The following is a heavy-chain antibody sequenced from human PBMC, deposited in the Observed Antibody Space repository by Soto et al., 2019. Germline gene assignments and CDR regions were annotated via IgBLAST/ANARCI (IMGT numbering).Heavy chain of an antibody. CDR3: ARGSGGTTVAFGMDV. Sequence: QVQLVQSGAEVKKPGSSVKVSCKASGGTFSSYAISWVRQAPGQGLEWVGGIIPILGTANYAQTFQGRVTITADELTSTAYMALSRLRSEYTAVYYCARGSGGTTVAFGMDVWGQGTTVTVSS. CDR2: IIPILGTA. J-gene: IGHJ6*02. D-gene: IGHD4-17*01. CDR1: GGTFSSYA. V-gene: IGHV1-69*01.